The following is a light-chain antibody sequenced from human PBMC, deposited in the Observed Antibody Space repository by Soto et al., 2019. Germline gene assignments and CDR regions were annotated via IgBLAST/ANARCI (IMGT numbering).Light chain of an antibody. V-gene: IGKV3-15*01. J-gene: IGKJ2*02. CDR2: GAS. CDR3: QQYNNWPPGT. CDR1: QSVNSN. Sequence: EIVMTQSPATLSVSPGERVSLSCRASQSVNSNLAWYQLKPGQAPRLLIYGASTRATGIPARISGSGSGTEFTLTISSLQPEDFAVYFCQQYNNWPPGTFGQGTKLQIK.